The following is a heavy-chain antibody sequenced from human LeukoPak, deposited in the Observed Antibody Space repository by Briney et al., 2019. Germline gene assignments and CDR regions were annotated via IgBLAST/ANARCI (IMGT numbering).Heavy chain of an antibody. J-gene: IGHJ1*01. CDR2: IIPIFGTA. Sequence: SVKVSCKASGGTFSSYAISWVRQAPGQGLEWMGGIIPIFGTANYAQKFQGRVTITTDESTSTAYMELSSLRSEDTAVYYCARGQINYDSSGYYYGYSQHWGQGTLVTVSS. CDR1: GGTFSSYA. CDR3: ARGQINYDSSGYYYGYSQH. V-gene: IGHV1-69*05. D-gene: IGHD3-22*01.